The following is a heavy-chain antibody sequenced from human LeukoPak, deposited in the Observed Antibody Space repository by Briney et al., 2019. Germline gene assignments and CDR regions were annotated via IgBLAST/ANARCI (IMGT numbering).Heavy chain of an antibody. CDR3: AKDVGKWESLHFFDY. Sequence: PGGSLRLSCAASGFSFNTYAMSWVRQAPGKGLEWVSAISNTGGSTYYADSVKGRFTISRDKSKNTLSLQMNSLRAEDTAVYYCAKDVGKWESLHFFDYWGQGTLVTVSS. CDR2: ISNTGGST. J-gene: IGHJ4*02. CDR1: GFSFNTYA. V-gene: IGHV3-23*01. D-gene: IGHD1-26*01.